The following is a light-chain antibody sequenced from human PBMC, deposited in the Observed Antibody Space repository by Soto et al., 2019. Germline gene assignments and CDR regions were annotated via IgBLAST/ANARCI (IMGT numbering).Light chain of an antibody. V-gene: IGKV3-15*01. Sequence: EIVMTQSPATLSVSPGERATLSCRASQSVSSNLACYQQKPGQAPRLLIYGASTRATGIPARFSGSGSGTDFTLTISSLQSEDFAFYYCQQYNNWPQTFVQGTKV. CDR1: QSVSSN. CDR2: GAS. J-gene: IGKJ1*01. CDR3: QQYNNWPQT.